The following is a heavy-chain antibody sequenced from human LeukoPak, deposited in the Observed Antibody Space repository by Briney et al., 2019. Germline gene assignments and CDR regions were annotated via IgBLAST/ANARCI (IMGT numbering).Heavy chain of an antibody. CDR2: IYSGGST. J-gene: IGHJ2*01. CDR1: GFTVSSNY. D-gene: IGHD2-21*01. V-gene: IGHV3-53*01. Sequence: PGGALRLSCAASGFTVSSNYMSWVRQAPGKGLEWVSIIYSGGSTYYADSVKGRFTISRDNSNNTLYLQMNSLRAEDTAVYYCARYSDWYFDLWGRGTLVTVSS. CDR3: ARYSDWYFDL.